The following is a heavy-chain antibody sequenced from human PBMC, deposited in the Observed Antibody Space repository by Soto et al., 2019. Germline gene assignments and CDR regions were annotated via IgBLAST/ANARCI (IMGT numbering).Heavy chain of an antibody. CDR3: ARRLYASGTSFFDV. V-gene: IGHV4-39*02. D-gene: IGHD2-8*01. Sequence: QLQLQESGPGLVKPSETLSLTCIVSGDSITSPNSYWGWIRQPPGRGLEWIGDIYYTGSTSYSPSLKSRVTISLDTSRNHFSLRLNSVTAADTAVFYCARRLYASGTSFFDVWGQGSLVAVSS. CDR2: IYYTGST. CDR1: GDSITSPNSY. J-gene: IGHJ4*02.